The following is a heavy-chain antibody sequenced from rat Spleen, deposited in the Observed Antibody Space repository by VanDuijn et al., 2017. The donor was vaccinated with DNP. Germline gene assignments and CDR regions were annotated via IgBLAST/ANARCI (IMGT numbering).Heavy chain of an antibody. Sequence: EVQLVESGGGLVQPGRSLKLSCAASGFTFSNYDMAWVRQAPTKGLEWVASISTSGGSTYYRDSVKGRFTVSRDNAKSTLYLQMDSLRSEDTGTYYCARWNLGTSTLDYWGQGVMVTVSS. V-gene: IGHV5-25*01. CDR1: GFTFSNYD. D-gene: IGHD1-5*01. CDR2: ISTSGGST. J-gene: IGHJ2*01. CDR3: ARWNLGTSTLDY.